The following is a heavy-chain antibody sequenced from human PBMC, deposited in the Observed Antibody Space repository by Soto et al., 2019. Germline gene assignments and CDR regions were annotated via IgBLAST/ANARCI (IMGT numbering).Heavy chain of an antibody. D-gene: IGHD5-12*01. CDR3: ARSGFSSYGMDV. CDR2: IYPSDSDT. Sequence: PGDSLKISCQASGYIIATYWIGWVRQMPGKGLEWMGIIYPSDSDTRYSPAFQGQVTISADKSISTAYLQLSSLRASDTALYYCARSGFSSYGMDVWGQGTTVTVSS. V-gene: IGHV5-51*01. J-gene: IGHJ6*02. CDR1: GYIIATYW.